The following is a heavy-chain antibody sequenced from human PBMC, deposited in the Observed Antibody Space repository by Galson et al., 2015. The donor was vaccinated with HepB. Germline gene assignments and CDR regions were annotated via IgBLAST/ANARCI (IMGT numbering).Heavy chain of an antibody. J-gene: IGHJ4*02. Sequence: SLRLSCAASGFTFTTYAMSWVRQAPGKGLEWVSIISGSGTTTDYADSVKGRFTISRDNSKNTLYLQMNRLRAEDTAVYYCAKTASTSYVHPHYFDYWGQGTLVTVPS. V-gene: IGHV3-23*01. CDR2: ISGSGTTT. CDR1: GFTFTTYA. CDR3: AKTASTSYVHPHYFDY. D-gene: IGHD5-18*01.